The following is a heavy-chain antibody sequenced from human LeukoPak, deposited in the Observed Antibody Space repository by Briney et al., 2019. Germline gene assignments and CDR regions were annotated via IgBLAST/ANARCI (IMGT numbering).Heavy chain of an antibody. V-gene: IGHV1-18*01. CDR1: GYTFTSYG. J-gene: IGHJ4*02. Sequence: GASVKVSCKASGYTFTSYGISWVRQAPGQGLEWMGWISAYNGNANYAQKLQGRVTMTTDTSTSTAYMELRSLRSDDTAVYYCARANSGSYYESNHFDYWGQGTLVTVSS. D-gene: IGHD1-26*01. CDR2: ISAYNGNA. CDR3: ARANSGSYYESNHFDY.